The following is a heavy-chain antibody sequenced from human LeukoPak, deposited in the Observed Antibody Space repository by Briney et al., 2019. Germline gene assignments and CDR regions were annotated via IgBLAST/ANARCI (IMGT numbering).Heavy chain of an antibody. CDR1: GYTFTGYY. CDR3: ARDGWFGELWDFDY. Sequence: ASVKVSCKASGYTFTGYYMHWVRQAPGQGLEWMGWINPNSGGTNYAQKFQGRVTMTRDTFISTAYMELSRLRSDDTAVYYRARDGWFGELWDFDYWGQGTLVTVSS. CDR2: INPNSGGT. V-gene: IGHV1-2*02. D-gene: IGHD3-10*01. J-gene: IGHJ4*02.